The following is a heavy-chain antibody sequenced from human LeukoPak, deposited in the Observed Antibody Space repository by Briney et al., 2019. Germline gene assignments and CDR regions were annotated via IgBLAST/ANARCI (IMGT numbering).Heavy chain of an antibody. V-gene: IGHV4-59*01. J-gene: IGHJ3*02. CDR3: AREGGIVEVPQGHAAFDI. CDR2: IYYSGST. D-gene: IGHD2-2*01. Sequence: SETLSLTCTVSGGSISSYYWSWIRQPPGKGLEWIGYIYYSGSTNYNPSLKSRVTISVDTTKNQFSLKLSSVTAADTAVYYCAREGGIVEVPQGHAAFDIWGQGTMVTVSS. CDR1: GGSISSYY.